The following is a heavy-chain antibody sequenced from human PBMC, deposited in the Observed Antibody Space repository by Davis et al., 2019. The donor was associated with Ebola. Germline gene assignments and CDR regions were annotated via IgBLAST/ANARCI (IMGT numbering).Heavy chain of an antibody. J-gene: IGHJ4*02. V-gene: IGHV4-34*01. CDR2: INHSGST. CDR1: GGSFSGYY. D-gene: IGHD4-17*01. CDR3: ARGDYGDYNDY. Sequence: SETLSLTCAVYGGSFSGYYWSWIRQRPGKGLEWIGEINHSGSTNYNPSLKSRVTISVDTSKNQFSLKLSSVTAADTAVYYCARGDYGDYNDYWGQGTLVTVSS.